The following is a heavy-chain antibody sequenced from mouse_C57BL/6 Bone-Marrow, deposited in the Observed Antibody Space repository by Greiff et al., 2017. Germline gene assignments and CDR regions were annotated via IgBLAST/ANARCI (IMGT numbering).Heavy chain of an antibody. J-gene: IGHJ4*01. V-gene: IGHV1-81*01. CDR3: ASDGYPWAMDY. CDR2: IYPRSGNT. CDR1: GYTFTSYG. Sequence: QVHVKQSGAELARPGASVKLSCKASGYTFTSYGISWVKQRTGQGLEWIGEIYPRSGNTYYNEKFKGKATLTADKSSSTAYMELRSLTSDDSAVYFCASDGYPWAMDYWGQGTSVTVSS. D-gene: IGHD2-3*01.